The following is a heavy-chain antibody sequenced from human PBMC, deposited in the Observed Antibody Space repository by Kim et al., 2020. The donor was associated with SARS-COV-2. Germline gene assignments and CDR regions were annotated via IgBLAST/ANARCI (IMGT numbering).Heavy chain of an antibody. V-gene: IGHV1-18*01. CDR2: ISAYNGNT. CDR3: ARGPAAYSYGYNTDY. D-gene: IGHD5-18*01. CDR1: GYTFTSYG. Sequence: ASVKVSCKASGYTFTSYGISWVRQAPGQGLEWMGWISAYNGNTNYAQKLQGRVTMTTDTSTSTAYMELRSLRSDDTAVYYCARGPAAYSYGYNTDYWGQGTLVTVSS. J-gene: IGHJ4*02.